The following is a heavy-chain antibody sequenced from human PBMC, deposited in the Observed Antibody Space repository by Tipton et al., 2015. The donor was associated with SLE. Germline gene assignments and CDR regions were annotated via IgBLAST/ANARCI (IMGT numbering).Heavy chain of an antibody. CDR3: ARGGYSSGWYGDYFVY. J-gene: IGHJ4*02. CDR2: IYYNRHT. V-gene: IGHV4-59*11. CDR1: GASLSSHY. Sequence: TLSLTCTVSGASLSSHYWSWFRQPPGKKLEWIGYIYYNRHTNYIPSLESRVTISIDMSKNQFSLSLKSVTAADTAIYYCARGGYSSGWYGDYFVYCGQGTLVTVSS. D-gene: IGHD6-19*01.